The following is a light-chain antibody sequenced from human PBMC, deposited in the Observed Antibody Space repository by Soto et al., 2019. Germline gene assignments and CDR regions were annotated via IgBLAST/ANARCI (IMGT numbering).Light chain of an antibody. Sequence: QSVLTQSPSASASLGASVKLTCTLSSGHSSYAIAWHQQQPEKGPRYLMKLNSDGSHSKGDGIPDRFSGSSSGAARYRTIPGLQSEDAADYYCQPWGTGPAVFGGGTQLTVL. CDR2: LNSDGSH. J-gene: IGLJ7*01. V-gene: IGLV4-69*01. CDR3: QPWGTGPAV. CDR1: SGHSSYA.